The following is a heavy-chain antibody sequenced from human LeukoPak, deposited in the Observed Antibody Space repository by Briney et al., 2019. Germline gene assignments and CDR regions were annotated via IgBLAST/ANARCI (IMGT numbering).Heavy chain of an antibody. V-gene: IGHV1-3*01. CDR2: INAGNGNT. D-gene: IGHD3-22*01. CDR1: GYTFTSYA. J-gene: IGHJ4*02. Sequence: ASVKVSCKASGYTFTSYAMHWVRQAPGQRLEWMGWINAGNGNTKYSQKFQGRVTITRDTFASTAYMELSSLRSEDTAVYYCARDLWGMIVVGPVDYWGQGTLVTVSS. CDR3: ARDLWGMIVVGPVDY.